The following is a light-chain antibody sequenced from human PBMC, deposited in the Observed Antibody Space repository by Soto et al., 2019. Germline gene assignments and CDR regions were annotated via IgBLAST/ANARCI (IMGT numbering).Light chain of an antibody. CDR3: QQYGRSPPFT. CDR2: GAS. V-gene: IGKV3-20*01. J-gene: IGKJ2*01. CDR1: QSVSSTY. Sequence: IVLTQSPGTLSLSPGERATLSCRASQSVSSTYIAWYQQNPGQAPRLLIYGASSRATDIPDRFSGSGSGTDFTLTISRLEPEDFAVYFCQQYGRSPPFTFGQGTKVEIK.